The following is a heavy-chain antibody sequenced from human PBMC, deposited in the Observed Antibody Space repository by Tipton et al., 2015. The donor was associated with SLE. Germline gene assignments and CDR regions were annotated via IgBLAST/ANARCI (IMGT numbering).Heavy chain of an antibody. CDR3: TRHLLVPYDSSV. Sequence: GSLRLSCAASGFTFSSYWMHWVRQASGKGLEWVGRIRSKANSYATAYAASVKGRFTISRDDSKNTAYLQMNSLKTEDTAVYYCTRHLLVPYDSSVWGQGTLVTVSS. D-gene: IGHD3-22*01. CDR1: GFTFSSYW. CDR2: IRSKANSYAT. V-gene: IGHV3-73*01. J-gene: IGHJ4*02.